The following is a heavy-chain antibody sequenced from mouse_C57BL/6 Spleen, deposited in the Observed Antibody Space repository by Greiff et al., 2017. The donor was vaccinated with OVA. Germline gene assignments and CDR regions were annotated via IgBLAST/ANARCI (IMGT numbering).Heavy chain of an antibody. CDR1: GFTFSSYG. Sequence: EVKVVESGGDLVKPGGSLKLSCAASGFTFSSYGMSWVRQTPDKRLEWVATISSGGSYTYYPDSVKGRFTISRDNAKNTLYLQMSSLKSEDTAMYYCARPDGYWGQGTTLTVSS. CDR2: ISSGGSYT. J-gene: IGHJ2*01. V-gene: IGHV5-6*01. CDR3: ARPDGY.